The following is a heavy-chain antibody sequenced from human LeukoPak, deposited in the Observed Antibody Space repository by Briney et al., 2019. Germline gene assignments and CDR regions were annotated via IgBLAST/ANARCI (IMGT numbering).Heavy chain of an antibody. Sequence: PSETLSLTCAVYGGSFSGYYWSWIRQPPGKGLEWIGEINHSGSTNYNPSLKSRVTISVDTSKNQFSLKLSSVTAADTAVYYCARGGRGFSSWPYYYYGMDVWGQGTTVTVSS. V-gene: IGHV4-34*01. CDR1: GGSFSGYY. D-gene: IGHD3-3*01. J-gene: IGHJ6*02. CDR3: ARGGRGFSSWPYYYYGMDV. CDR2: INHSGST.